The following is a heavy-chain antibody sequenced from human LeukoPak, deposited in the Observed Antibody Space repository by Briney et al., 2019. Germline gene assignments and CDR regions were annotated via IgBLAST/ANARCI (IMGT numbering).Heavy chain of an antibody. D-gene: IGHD4-11*01. J-gene: IGHJ4*02. V-gene: IGHV3-30*03. CDR2: ISYDGSNK. CDR1: GFTFINYA. Sequence: PGGSLRLSCAASGFTFINYAMTWVRQAPGKGLEWVAVISYDGSNKYYADSVKGRFTISRDNSKNTLYLQMNSLRAEDTAVYYCARHKIDYPFDYWGQGTLVTVSS. CDR3: ARHKIDYPFDY.